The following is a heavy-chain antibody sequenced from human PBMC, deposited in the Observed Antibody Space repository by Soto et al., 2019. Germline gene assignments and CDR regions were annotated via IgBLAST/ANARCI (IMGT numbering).Heavy chain of an antibody. CDR2: IWYDGSNT. CDR1: GFLFRSYG. CDR3: ARVVPAAQNYYYYGMDV. Sequence: PVVSLRLSCAASGFLFRSYGMHWVRQAPGKGLEWVAVIWYDGSNTYYADSVKGRFTISRDNAKNSLYLQMNSLRDEDTAVYYCARVVPAAQNYYYYGMDVWGQGTTVTVS. J-gene: IGHJ6*02. D-gene: IGHD2-2*01. V-gene: IGHV3-33*01.